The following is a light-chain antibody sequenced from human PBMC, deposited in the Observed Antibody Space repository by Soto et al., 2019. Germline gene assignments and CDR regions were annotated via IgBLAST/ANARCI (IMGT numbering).Light chain of an antibody. J-gene: IGLJ1*01. CDR1: RSNIGAGYD. CDR2: ANN. Sequence: QSVLTQPPSVSGAPGQRVTISCTGSRSNIGAGYDVHWYQQLPGTAPKLLIYANNIRPSGVPGRFSGSKSGTSASLAITGLQAEDEADSYCKSYDSSLSGYVFGTGTKVTVL. CDR3: KSYDSSLSGYV. V-gene: IGLV1-40*01.